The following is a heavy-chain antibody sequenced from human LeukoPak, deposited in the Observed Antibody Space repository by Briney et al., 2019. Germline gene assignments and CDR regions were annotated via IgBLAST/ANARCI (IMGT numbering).Heavy chain of an antibody. D-gene: IGHD1-7*01. CDR1: GGSFNDYF. V-gene: IGHV4-34*01. CDR2: INHSGST. J-gene: IGHJ4*02. CDR3: ARGHLRTGTREFDY. Sequence: SETLSLTCAVHGGSFNDYFWSWIRQPPGKGLEWIGEINHSGSTKYTASLKSRVAISVDTSKNQFSLKLNSVTAADTAVYFCARGHLRTGTREFDYWGQGTLVTASS.